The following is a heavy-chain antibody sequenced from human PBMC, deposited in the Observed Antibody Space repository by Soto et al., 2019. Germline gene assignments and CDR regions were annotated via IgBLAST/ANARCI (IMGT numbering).Heavy chain of an antibody. J-gene: IGHJ2*01. CDR2: ISANNGNT. CDR3: ARDGYCSSRRCFDL. D-gene: IGHD2-2*01. Sequence: QVQLVQSGAEVKKPGASVKVSCKASGYTFTSYGITWVRQAPGQGLEWMGWISANNGNTNYAQKFQGRVTMTTDTXXSTAYMELRSLRSDDTAVYYCARDGYCSSRRCFDLWGRGTLVTVSS. V-gene: IGHV1-18*01. CDR1: GYTFTSYG.